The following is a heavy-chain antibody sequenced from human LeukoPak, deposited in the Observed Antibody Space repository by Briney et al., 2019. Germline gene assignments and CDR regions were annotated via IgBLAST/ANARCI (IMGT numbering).Heavy chain of an antibody. CDR3: AREARGYRDYYMDV. J-gene: IGHJ6*03. CDR2: MNPNSGNK. Sequence: GASVTVSCKASGYTFTSYDINCVRQAPGQGLEWMGWMNPNSGNKDYAQKFKGRVTITRKNKKSTAYMEVSSLRSEDTAVYYCAREARGYRDYYMDVWGKETTVTISS. CDR1: GYTFTSYD. V-gene: IGHV1-8*01. D-gene: IGHD5-12*01.